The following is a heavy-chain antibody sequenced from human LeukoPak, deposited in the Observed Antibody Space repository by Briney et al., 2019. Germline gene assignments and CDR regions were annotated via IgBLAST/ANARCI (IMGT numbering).Heavy chain of an antibody. Sequence: GSSVKVSCKASGGTFSSYAISWVRQAPGQGLEWMGRIIPIFGTANYAQKFQGRVTITTDESTSTAYMELSSLRSEDTAVYYCARDWEYSSSWYVSGFDPWGQGTLVTVS. V-gene: IGHV1-69*05. J-gene: IGHJ5*02. CDR2: IIPIFGTA. CDR1: GGTFSSYA. D-gene: IGHD6-13*01. CDR3: ARDWEYSSSWYVSGFDP.